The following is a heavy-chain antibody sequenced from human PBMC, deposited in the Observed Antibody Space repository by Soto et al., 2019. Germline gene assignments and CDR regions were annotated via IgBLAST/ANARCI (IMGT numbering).Heavy chain of an antibody. Sequence: SETLSLTCTVSGGSISSSSYYWGWLRQPPGKGLEWIGSIYYSGSTYYNPSLKSRVTISVDTSKNQFSLKLSSVTAADTAVYYCARLYGPPSYYYDSSGYYPTWAFDIWGQGTMVTVSS. V-gene: IGHV4-39*01. J-gene: IGHJ3*02. D-gene: IGHD3-22*01. CDR2: IYYSGST. CDR3: ARLYGPPSYYYDSSGYYPTWAFDI. CDR1: GGSISSSSYY.